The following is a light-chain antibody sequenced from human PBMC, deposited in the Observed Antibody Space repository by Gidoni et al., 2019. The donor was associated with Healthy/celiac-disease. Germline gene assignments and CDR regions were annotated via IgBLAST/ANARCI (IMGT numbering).Light chain of an antibody. CDR2: DAS. CDR1: QDISNY. V-gene: IGKV1-33*01. J-gene: IGKJ2*01. CDR3: QQYDNLPRYT. Sequence: DIQMTESQSYLSASVGDRVTITRQASQDISNYLNGYQQKPGKATKLLIYDASNLETGVPSRFSGSGSGTDFTFTISSLQPEDIATYYCQQYDNLPRYTFGQGTKLEIK.